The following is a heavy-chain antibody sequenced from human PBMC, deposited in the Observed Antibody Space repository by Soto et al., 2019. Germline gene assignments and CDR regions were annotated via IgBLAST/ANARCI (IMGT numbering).Heavy chain of an antibody. J-gene: IGHJ6*02. CDR3: VKGYWKGDV. D-gene: IGHD1-1*01. V-gene: IGHV3-23*01. CDR1: GFTFSTSA. Sequence: EVQLLESGGGLVQPGGSLRLSCAASGFTFSTSAMNWVRQAPGNGLEWVSAISGSGGSIHYADSVKGRFTISRDNSKNTLYLQMNSLRDEDTAVYLCVKGYWKGDVWGQGTTVTVSS. CDR2: ISGSGGSI.